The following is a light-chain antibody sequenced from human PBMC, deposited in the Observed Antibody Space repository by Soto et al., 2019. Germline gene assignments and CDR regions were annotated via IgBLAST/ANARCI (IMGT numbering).Light chain of an antibody. CDR2: GAS. V-gene: IGKV3-20*01. CDR1: QSVISSY. Sequence: EIVVTQSPCTLSSSPGERATIACRASQSVISSYLAWYQQKPGKAPRLLIYGASSRATGIPDRFSGSGSETDFTLTISRLDPEDFAVYYCQQYNYSTRTFGQGTKVDIK. CDR3: QQYNYSTRT. J-gene: IGKJ1*01.